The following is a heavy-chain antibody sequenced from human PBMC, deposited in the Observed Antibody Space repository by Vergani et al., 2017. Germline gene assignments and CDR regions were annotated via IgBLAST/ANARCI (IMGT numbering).Heavy chain of an antibody. CDR3: ASTYCTNGVCLEARGGECFQH. D-gene: IGHD2-8*01. V-gene: IGHV1-69*04. CDR1: GGTFSSYA. CDR2: IIPILGIA. Sequence: QVQLVQSGAEVKKPGSSVKVSCKASGGTFSSYAISWVRQAPGQGLEWMGRIIPILGIANYAQKFQGRVTITADKSTSTAYMELSSLRSDDTAVYYCASTYCTNGVCLEARGGECFQHWGQGTLVTVSS. J-gene: IGHJ1*01.